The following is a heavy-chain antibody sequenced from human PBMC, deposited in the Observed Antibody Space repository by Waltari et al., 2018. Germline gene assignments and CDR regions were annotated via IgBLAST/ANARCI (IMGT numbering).Heavy chain of an antibody. V-gene: IGHV3-21*01. Sequence: EVQLVESGGGLVKPGGSLRLSCAASGFTFSSYSMNWVRQAPGKGLEWVSSISSSSSYIYYADSVKGRFTISRDNAKNSLYLQMNSLRAEDTAVYYCARDGEYSYGYVDYWGQGTLVTVSS. J-gene: IGHJ4*02. CDR3: ARDGEYSYGYVDY. CDR1: GFTFSSYS. CDR2: ISSSSSYI. D-gene: IGHD5-18*01.